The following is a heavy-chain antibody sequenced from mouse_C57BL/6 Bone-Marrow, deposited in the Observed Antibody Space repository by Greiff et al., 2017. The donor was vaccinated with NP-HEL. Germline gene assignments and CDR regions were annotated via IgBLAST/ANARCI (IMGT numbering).Heavy chain of an antibody. CDR2: ISDGGGYT. CDR1: GFTFSSYA. V-gene: IGHV5-4*01. Sequence: EVKLMESGGGLVKPGGSLKLSCAASGFTFSSYAMSWVRQTPEKRLEWVATISDGGGYTYYPDNVKGRFTISRDNAKNNLYLQMSHLKSEDTAMYYCARDWDWFAYWGQGTLVTVSA. J-gene: IGHJ3*01. D-gene: IGHD4-1*01. CDR3: ARDWDWFAY.